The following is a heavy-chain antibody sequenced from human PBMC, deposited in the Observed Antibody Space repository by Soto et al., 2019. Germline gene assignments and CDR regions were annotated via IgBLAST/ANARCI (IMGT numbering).Heavy chain of an antibody. V-gene: IGHV4-34*01. D-gene: IGHD1-1*01. CDR3: ARDQLEGNWFDP. J-gene: IGHJ5*02. CDR1: AGSFSGYY. Sequence: SETLSLTCAVYAGSFSGYYWSWIRQPPGKGLEWIGEINHSGSTNYNPSLKSRVTISVDTSKNQFSLKLSSVTAADTAVYYCARDQLEGNWFDPWGQGTLVTVSS. CDR2: INHSGST.